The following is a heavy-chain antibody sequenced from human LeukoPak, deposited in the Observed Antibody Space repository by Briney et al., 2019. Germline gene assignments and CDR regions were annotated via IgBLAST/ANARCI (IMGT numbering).Heavy chain of an antibody. D-gene: IGHD3/OR15-3a*01. CDR1: GGSITSYY. CDR3: ARDTDWLENWFDP. J-gene: IGHJ5*02. V-gene: IGHV4-39*07. CDR2: IYYSGST. Sequence: PSETLSLTCTVSGGSITSYYWGWIRQPPGKGLEWIGSIYYSGSTYYNPSLKSRVTISVDASKNQFSLKLSSVTAADMAVYYCARDTDWLENWFDPWGQGTLVTVSS.